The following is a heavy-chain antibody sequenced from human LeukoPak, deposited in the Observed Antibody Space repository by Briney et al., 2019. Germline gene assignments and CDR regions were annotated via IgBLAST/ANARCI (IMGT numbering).Heavy chain of an antibody. CDR1: GFTFSSYA. V-gene: IGHV3-23*01. Sequence: GSLRLSCAVSGFTFSSYAMSWVRQAPGKGLEWVSTISPSGGVTFYSDSVRGRFTISRDYSKDTLFLQMNSLRAEDTALYYCAKAHVPTMIRGVVSSDWGQGTLVTVSS. J-gene: IGHJ4*02. D-gene: IGHD3-10*01. CDR3: AKAHVPTMIRGVVSSD. CDR2: ISPSGGVT.